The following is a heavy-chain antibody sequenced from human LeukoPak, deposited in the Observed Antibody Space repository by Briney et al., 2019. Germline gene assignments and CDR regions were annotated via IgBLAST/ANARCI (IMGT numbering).Heavy chain of an antibody. J-gene: IGHJ5*02. CDR2: INHSGST. D-gene: IGHD6-13*01. V-gene: IGHV4-34*01. CDR3: ARERGGYSSSWFNWFDP. CDR1: GGSFSGYY. Sequence: SETLSLTCAVYGGSFSGYYWSWIRQPPGKGLEWIGEINHSGSTNYNPSLKSRVTISVDTSKNQFSLKLSSVTAADTAVYYCARERGGYSSSWFNWFDPWGQGTLVTVSS.